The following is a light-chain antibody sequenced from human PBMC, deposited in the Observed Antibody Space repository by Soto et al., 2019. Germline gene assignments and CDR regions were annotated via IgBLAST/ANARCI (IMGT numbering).Light chain of an antibody. Sequence: DIQMTQSPSTLSASVGDRVTITCRASQSISSWLAWYQQKPGKAPKLLIHKASSLESGVPSRFSGTGSGTEFTLTISNLQPDDFAPYYCQQYNSYPLPFGGGTEVELK. CDR1: QSISSW. CDR3: QQYNSYPLP. CDR2: KAS. V-gene: IGKV1-5*03. J-gene: IGKJ4*01.